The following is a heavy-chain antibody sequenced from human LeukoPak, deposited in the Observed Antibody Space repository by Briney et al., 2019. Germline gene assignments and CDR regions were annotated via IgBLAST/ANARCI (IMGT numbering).Heavy chain of an antibody. CDR2: INRGGST. Sequence: SETLSLTCTVYGGSFSGHYWTWIRQPPGKGXXWIGEINRGGSTSYNPSLKSRVTISIDTSKKQFSLKLNSVTAADTGVYYCARGYDSGSYYQFWGQGTLVTVSS. CDR3: ARGYDSGSYYQF. D-gene: IGHD3-10*01. J-gene: IGHJ1*01. V-gene: IGHV4-34*01. CDR1: GGSFSGHY.